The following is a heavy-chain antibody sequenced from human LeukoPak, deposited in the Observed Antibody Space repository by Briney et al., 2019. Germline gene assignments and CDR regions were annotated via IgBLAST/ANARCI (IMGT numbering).Heavy chain of an antibody. CDR2: ISYDGSNK. CDR1: GFTFSSYA. D-gene: IGHD6-19*01. CDR3: AREGRAEGYYFDY. J-gene: IGHJ4*02. Sequence: GGSLRLSCAASGFTFSSYAMHWVRQAPGKGLEWVAVISYDGSNKYYADSVKGRFTISRDNSKNTLYLQMNSLRAEDTAVYYCAREGRAEGYYFDYWGQGTLVTISS. V-gene: IGHV3-30*01.